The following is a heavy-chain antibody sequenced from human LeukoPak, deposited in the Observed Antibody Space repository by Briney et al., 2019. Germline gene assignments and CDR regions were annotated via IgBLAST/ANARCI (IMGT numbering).Heavy chain of an antibody. J-gene: IGHJ4*02. D-gene: IGHD3-10*01. V-gene: IGHV4-34*01. Sequence: SETLSLTCAVYGGSFSGYYWSWIRQPPGKGLEWIGEINHSGSTNYNPSLKSRVTISVDTSKNQFSLKLSSVTAADTAVYYCARDAPSYGSGSYIFGYWGQGTLVTVSS. CDR3: ARDAPSYGSGSYIFGY. CDR2: INHSGST. CDR1: GGSFSGYY.